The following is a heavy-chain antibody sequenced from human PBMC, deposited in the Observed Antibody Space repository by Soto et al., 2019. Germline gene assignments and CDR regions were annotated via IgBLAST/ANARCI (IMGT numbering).Heavy chain of an antibody. V-gene: IGHV3-23*01. D-gene: IGHD5-12*01. CDR3: ANSLGGSIVAASC. Sequence: DVQLLESGGGLVQPGGSLRLSCAASGFTFTGYAMNWVRQAPGKGLEWVSTISGSGAATHYADSVRGRFTVSRDDSKSILYLQMDSLRAQDTVIYYCANSLGGSIVAASCWGQGTPVTVSS. J-gene: IGHJ4*02. CDR1: GFTFTGYA. CDR2: ISGSGAAT.